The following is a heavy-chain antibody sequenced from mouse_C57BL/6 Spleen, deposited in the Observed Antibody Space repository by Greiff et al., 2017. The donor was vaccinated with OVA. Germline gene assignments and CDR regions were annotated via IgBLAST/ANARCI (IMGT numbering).Heavy chain of an antibody. CDR1: GYTFTSYG. V-gene: IGHV1-81*01. Sequence: QVQLQQSGAELARPGASVKLSCKASGYTFTSYGISWVKQRTGQGLEWIGEIYPRSGNTYYNEKFKGKATLTADKSSSTAYMELRSLTSEDFAVYFCAREEGLYYGRDYWGQGTTLTVSS. CDR3: AREEGLYYGRDY. D-gene: IGHD1-1*01. CDR2: IYPRSGNT. J-gene: IGHJ2*01.